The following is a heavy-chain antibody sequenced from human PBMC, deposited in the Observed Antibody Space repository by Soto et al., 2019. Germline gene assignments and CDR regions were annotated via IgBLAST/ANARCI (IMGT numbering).Heavy chain of an antibody. CDR2: IYYSGST. V-gene: IGHV4-59*01. Sequence: QVQLQESGPGLVKPSETLSLTCTVSGGSISSYYWSWIRQPPGKGLEWIGYIYYSGSTNYNPSLKSRVTISVDTSKNQFSLKLSSVTAADTAVYYCATDSSGWYGEGYWGQGTLVTVSS. CDR3: ATDSSGWYGEGY. D-gene: IGHD6-19*01. CDR1: GGSISSYY. J-gene: IGHJ4*02.